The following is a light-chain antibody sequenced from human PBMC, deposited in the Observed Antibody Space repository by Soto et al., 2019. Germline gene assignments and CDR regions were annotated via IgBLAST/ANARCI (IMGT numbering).Light chain of an antibody. CDR2: EVN. CDR1: NRDVGTSVY. J-gene: IGLJ1*01. V-gene: IGLV2-14*01. Sequence: QSVLTQPASVSGSPGQSVSFSLAGSNRDVGTSVYVCWYQRHPGKAHQLITYEVNKRHAGVANRFSGTKSGNPACLAISCLQPDDEAYYYRCFFTGSALQYVFGPGTKVTGL. CDR3: CFFTGSALQYV.